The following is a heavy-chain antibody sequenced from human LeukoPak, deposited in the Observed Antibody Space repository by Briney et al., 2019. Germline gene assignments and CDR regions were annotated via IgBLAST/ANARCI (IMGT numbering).Heavy chain of an antibody. D-gene: IGHD6-19*01. CDR3: ARLVGSVAGALGYFDL. CDR1: GYTLTELS. CDR2: FDPEDGET. J-gene: IGHJ2*01. V-gene: IGHV1-24*01. Sequence: ASVKVSCKVSGYTLTELSMHWVRQAPGKGLEWMGGFDPEDGETIYAQKFQGRVTMTEDTSTDTAYMELSSLRSEDTAVYYCARLVGSVAGALGYFDLWGRGTLVTVSS.